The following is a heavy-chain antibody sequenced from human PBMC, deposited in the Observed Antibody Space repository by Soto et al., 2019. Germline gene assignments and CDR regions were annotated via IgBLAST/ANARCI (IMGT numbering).Heavy chain of an antibody. CDR2: IYYTGDT. J-gene: IGHJ4*02. CDR3: ARGAPRPRDVPTYFHF. CDR1: GDSVTSGGYY. Sequence: SETLSLTCSVSGDSVTSGGYYWSWVRHHPGKGLEWVGSIYYTGDTYFNPSLKSRITVSMDTSKNEFSLKLTSVTSADTAVYFCARGAPRPRDVPTYFHFWGRGTLVTVSS. V-gene: IGHV4-31*03.